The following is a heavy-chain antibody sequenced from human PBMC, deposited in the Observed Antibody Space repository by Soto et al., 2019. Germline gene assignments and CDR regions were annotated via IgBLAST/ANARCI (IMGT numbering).Heavy chain of an antibody. CDR2: ISGSGGST. D-gene: IGHD3-9*01. Sequence: SLRLSCAASGFTFSSYAMSWVRQAPGKGLEWVSAISGSGGSTYYADSVKGRFTISRDNSKNTLYLQMNSLRAEDTAVYYCACSLRYFDWLSDYWGQGTLVTVSS. CDR3: ACSLRYFDWLSDY. CDR1: GFTFSSYA. V-gene: IGHV3-23*01. J-gene: IGHJ4*02.